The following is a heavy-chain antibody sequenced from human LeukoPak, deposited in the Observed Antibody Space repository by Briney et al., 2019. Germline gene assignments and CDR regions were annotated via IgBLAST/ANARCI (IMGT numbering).Heavy chain of an antibody. CDR3: TTDGEGYCSGGSCYSSFDY. J-gene: IGHJ4*02. CDR2: IKSKTDGGTT. Sequence: GGSLRLSCAASGFTFSNAWMSWVRQAPGKGLEWVGRIKSKTDGGTTDYAAPVKGRFTISRDDSKNTLHLQMNSLKTEDTAVYYCTTDGEGYCSGGSCYSSFDYWGQGTLVTVSS. V-gene: IGHV3-15*01. CDR1: GFTFSNAW. D-gene: IGHD2-15*01.